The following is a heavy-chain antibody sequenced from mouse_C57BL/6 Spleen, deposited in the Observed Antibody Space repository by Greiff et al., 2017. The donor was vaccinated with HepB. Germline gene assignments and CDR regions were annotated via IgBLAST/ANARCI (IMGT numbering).Heavy chain of an antibody. CDR3: TIRNFDV. D-gene: IGHD2-4*01. J-gene: IGHJ1*03. CDR2: IRLKSDNYAT. Sequence: EVMLVESGGGLVQPGGSMKLSCVASGFTFSNYWMNWVRQSPEKGLEWVAQIRLKSDNYATHYAESVKGRFTISRDDSKSSVYLQMNNLRAEDTEIYYCTIRNFDVWGTGTTVTVSS. CDR1: GFTFSNYW. V-gene: IGHV6-3*01.